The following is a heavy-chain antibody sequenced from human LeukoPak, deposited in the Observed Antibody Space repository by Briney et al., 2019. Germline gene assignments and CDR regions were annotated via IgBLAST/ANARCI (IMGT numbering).Heavy chain of an antibody. D-gene: IGHD3-16*01. CDR3: GGGGSLDDASHSYYLDV. CDR2: IDTAGDR. CDR1: GFTFRNYD. J-gene: IGHJ6*03. Sequence: GWSLRLSCAASGFTFRNYDMHWVRQAAGKGLEWVSGIDTAGDRSYPASVKGRFTISSGNDQNYLFFQINNLRAADDAVYYCGGGGSLDDASHSYYLDVWGKGTRVTVSS. V-gene: IGHV3-13*01.